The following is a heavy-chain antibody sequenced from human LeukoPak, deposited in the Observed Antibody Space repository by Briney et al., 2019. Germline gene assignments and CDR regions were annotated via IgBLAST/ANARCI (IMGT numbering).Heavy chain of an antibody. D-gene: IGHD2-2*01. V-gene: IGHV3-21*01. CDR1: GFTFSSYA. Sequence: PGGSLRLSCAASGFTFSSYAMSWVRQAPGKGLEWVSSISSSSSYIYYADSVKGRFTISRDNAKNSLYLQMNSLRAEDTAVYYCAVTVVPAAEFDYWGQGTLVTVSS. CDR2: ISSSSSYI. J-gene: IGHJ4*02. CDR3: AVTVVPAAEFDY.